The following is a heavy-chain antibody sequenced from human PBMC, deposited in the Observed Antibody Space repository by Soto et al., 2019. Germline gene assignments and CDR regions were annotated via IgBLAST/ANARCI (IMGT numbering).Heavy chain of an antibody. CDR1: EFTFSSYW. V-gene: IGHV3-7*02. CDR3: ARGLYNGRPHLFY. CDR2: IDGEGGEK. D-gene: IGHD5-12*01. J-gene: IGHJ4*02. Sequence: PGGSLRLSCETSEFTFSSYWMTWVRRTPGKGLEWVANIDGEGGEKNYADSVKGRFTISRDNAKKSLYLQMNSLRADDTAVYYCARGLYNGRPHLFYWGQGTRVTVSS.